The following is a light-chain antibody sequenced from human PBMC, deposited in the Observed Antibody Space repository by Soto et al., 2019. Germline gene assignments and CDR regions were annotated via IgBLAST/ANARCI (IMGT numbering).Light chain of an antibody. J-gene: IGKJ4*01. CDR2: AAS. CDR3: QQELP. V-gene: IGKV1-39*01. CDR1: QSISSY. Sequence: DIQMTQSPSSLSASVGDRVTITCRASQSISSYLNWYQQKPGKAPKLLIYAASSLQSGVPSRFSGSGSGTEFTLINSSLQPEDFATYYCQQELPFGGGTKVEIK.